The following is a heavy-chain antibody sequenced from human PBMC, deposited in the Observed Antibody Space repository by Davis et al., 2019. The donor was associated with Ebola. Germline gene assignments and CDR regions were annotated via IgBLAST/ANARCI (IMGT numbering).Heavy chain of an antibody. V-gene: IGHV1-46*01. D-gene: IGHD6-6*01. CDR1: GYTFTSYY. CDR2: INPSGGST. Sequence: ASVKVSCKASGYTFTSYYMHWVRQAPGQGLEWMGIINPSGGSTSYAQKFQGRVTMTRDTSTSTVYMELSSLRSEDTAVYYWARVSFGSSSSLLLGYYYGMDVWGQGTTVTVSS. CDR3: ARVSFGSSSSLLLGYYYGMDV. J-gene: IGHJ6*02.